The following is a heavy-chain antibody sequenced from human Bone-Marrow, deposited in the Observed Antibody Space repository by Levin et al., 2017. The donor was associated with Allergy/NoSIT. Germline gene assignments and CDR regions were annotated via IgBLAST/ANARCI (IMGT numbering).Heavy chain of an antibody. Sequence: GESLKISCKASGYTFTGNYMHWVRQAPGQGLEWMGRIHPNSGGTNYAQKFQGRVSMTRDSSISTGYMELNSLTSDDTSVYYCARGGYSGHDSLFDYWGQGTLVTVSS. J-gene: IGHJ4*02. CDR1: GYTFTGNY. CDR3: ARGGYSGHDSLFDY. D-gene: IGHD5-12*01. CDR2: IHPNSGGT. V-gene: IGHV1-2*06.